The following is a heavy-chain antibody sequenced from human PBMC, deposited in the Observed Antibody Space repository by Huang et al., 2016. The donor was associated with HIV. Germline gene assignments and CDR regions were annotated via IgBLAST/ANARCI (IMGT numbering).Heavy chain of an antibody. V-gene: IGHV5-51*03. CDR1: GYTFSRYW. CDR3: ARRWELPWADAFDI. CDR2: IYVRDSDTSET. D-gene: IGHD1-26*01. Sequence: EVRLAQSRAEVKKPGESLKISCKASGYTFSRYWIGWVPQMPAKGREWMGFIYVRDSDTSETRCSPSFRGQVTISADRSTNTAYLEWSSLKASDTAKYYCARRWELPWADAFDIWGQGTMVTVAS. J-gene: IGHJ3*02.